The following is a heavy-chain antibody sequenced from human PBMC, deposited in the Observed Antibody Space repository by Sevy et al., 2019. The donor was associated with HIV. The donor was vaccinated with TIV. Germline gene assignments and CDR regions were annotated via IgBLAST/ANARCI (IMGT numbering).Heavy chain of an antibody. V-gene: IGHV3-30*18. J-gene: IGHJ4*02. Sequence: GGSLRLSCAASGFTFSSYGMHWVRQAPGKGLEWVAVISYDGSNKYYADSVKGRFTISRDNYKNTLYLQMNSLRAEDTAVYDCAKDIVAAAAGYFDYWGQGTLVTVSS. CDR1: GFTFSSYG. CDR2: ISYDGSNK. CDR3: AKDIVAAAAGYFDY. D-gene: IGHD6-13*01.